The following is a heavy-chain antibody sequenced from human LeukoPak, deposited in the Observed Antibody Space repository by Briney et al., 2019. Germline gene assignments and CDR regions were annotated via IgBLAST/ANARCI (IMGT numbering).Heavy chain of an antibody. CDR3: ARQEGYCSSTSCYVVRYFDY. J-gene: IGHJ4*02. CDR1: GYSFTSYW. D-gene: IGHD2-2*01. CDR2: IYPGDSDT. Sequence: GESLKISCQGSGYSFTSYWIGWVRQMPGKGLEWMGIIYPGDSDTRYSPSFQGQVTISADKSISTAYLQWSSLKASDTAMYYCARQEGYCSSTSCYVVRYFDYWGQGTLVTVSS. V-gene: IGHV5-51*01.